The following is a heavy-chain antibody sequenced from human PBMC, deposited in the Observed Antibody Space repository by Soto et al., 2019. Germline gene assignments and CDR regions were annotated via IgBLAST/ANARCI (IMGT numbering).Heavy chain of an antibody. J-gene: IGHJ6*04. V-gene: IGHV3-13*04. CDR3: ETAYTGRVPGRADYYYDLDV. Sequence: PWGSLRLSCTASGFTFRDYDMHWVRQAAGKGLECVSTICAARDPYYTGSVKGRFTISRENSRNSMFLQLNTVTVGYRAFYYFETAYTGRVPGRADYYYDLDVQGKGTKVAVSS. CDR2: ICAARDP. D-gene: IGHD4-4*01. CDR1: GFTFRDYD.